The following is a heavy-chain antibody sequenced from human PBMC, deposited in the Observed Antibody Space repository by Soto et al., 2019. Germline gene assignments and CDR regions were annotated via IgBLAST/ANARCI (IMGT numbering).Heavy chain of an antibody. Sequence: EVQLVESGGGLVQPGGSLRLSCAASGFTFSPYWMHWVRQTPGKGLMWVSRIDDTGTITTYADSVKGRFTISRDNAKNTLYLQMDSLRAEDTAIYYSARDQTVTGPTTFDYCGQGTLVTVSS. CDR2: IDDTGTIT. V-gene: IGHV3-74*01. J-gene: IGHJ4*02. CDR3: ARDQTVTGPTTFDY. D-gene: IGHD6-19*01. CDR1: GFTFSPYW.